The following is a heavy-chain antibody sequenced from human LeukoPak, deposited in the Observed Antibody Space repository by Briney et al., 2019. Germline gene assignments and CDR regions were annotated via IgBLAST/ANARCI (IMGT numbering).Heavy chain of an antibody. Sequence: GGSLRLSCAASGFIFSSYSMNWVRQAPGKGLEWVSSISSGSSYMYYADSVKGRFTISRGNAKNSLYLQMSSLRAEDTAVYYCARDPAGYFDYWGQGTLVTVSS. J-gene: IGHJ4*02. V-gene: IGHV3-21*01. CDR1: GFIFSSYS. CDR3: ARDPAGYFDY. CDR2: ISSGSSYM. D-gene: IGHD2-15*01.